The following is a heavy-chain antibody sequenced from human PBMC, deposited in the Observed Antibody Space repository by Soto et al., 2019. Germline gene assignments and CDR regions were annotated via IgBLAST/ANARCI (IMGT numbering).Heavy chain of an antibody. CDR3: ARGASVYYGSGSWWFDP. CDR1: GGSISSSSYY. J-gene: IGHJ5*02. Sequence: SETLSLTCTVSGGSISSSSYYWGWIRQPPGKGLEWIGSIYYSGSTYYNPSLKSRVTISVDTSKNQFSLKLSSVTAADTAVYYCARGASVYYGSGSWWFDPWGQGTLVTVSS. V-gene: IGHV4-39*07. D-gene: IGHD3-10*01. CDR2: IYYSGST.